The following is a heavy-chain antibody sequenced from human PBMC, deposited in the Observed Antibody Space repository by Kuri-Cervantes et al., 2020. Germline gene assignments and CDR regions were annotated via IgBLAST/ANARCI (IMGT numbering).Heavy chain of an antibody. D-gene: IGHD3-10*01. V-gene: IGHV4-59*08. CDR2: IYYSGST. CDR3: ARMVRGVTSFDP. Sequence: GSLRLSCTVSGGSISSYYWSWIRQPPGKGLEWIGYIYYSGSTYYNPSLKSRVTISVDTSKNQFSLKLSSVTAADTAVYYCARMVRGVTSFDPWGQGTLVTVSS. J-gene: IGHJ5*02. CDR1: GGSISSYY.